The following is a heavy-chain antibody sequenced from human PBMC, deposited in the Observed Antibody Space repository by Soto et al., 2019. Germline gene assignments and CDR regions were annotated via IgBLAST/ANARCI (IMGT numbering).Heavy chain of an antibody. D-gene: IGHD2-8*02. CDR2: VSYTGIT. CDR1: GGSISSYY. Sequence: HVQLQESGPGLVKPSETLSLTCTVSGGSISSYYWSWMRQPPGKGLEWIGYVSYTGITNYNPSLKNRVTISLHTSKTQFSLKLSSVTAADTAVYYCETGGGVGYCDSWGQGTLVTVSS. J-gene: IGHJ4*02. V-gene: IGHV4-59*01. CDR3: ETGGGVGYCDS.